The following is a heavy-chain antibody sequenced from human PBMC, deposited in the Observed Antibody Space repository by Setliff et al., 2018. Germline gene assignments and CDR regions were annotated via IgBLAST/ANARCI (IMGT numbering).Heavy chain of an antibody. Sequence: RASVKVSCKASGYMFKSHGINWMRQAPGQGFEWMGWISTYNGNTNYAQKFQGRVTMTTDTSTNTAYMELKSLRSDDTAVYYCSRLVRYCTTTTCQRASGAELWGQGTLVTVSS. CDR2: ISTYNGNT. D-gene: IGHD2-8*01. CDR1: GYMFKSHG. CDR3: SRLVRYCTTTTCQRASGAEL. J-gene: IGHJ4*02. V-gene: IGHV1-18*04.